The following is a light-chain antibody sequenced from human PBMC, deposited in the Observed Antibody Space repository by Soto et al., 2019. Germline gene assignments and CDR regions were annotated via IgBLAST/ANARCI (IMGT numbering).Light chain of an antibody. V-gene: IGKV4-1*01. CDR1: QSVLYISNNKNY. J-gene: IGKJ4*01. CDR3: KQYYSIPPT. CDR2: WAS. Sequence: DIVMTQSPDSLAVSLGERATINCKSSQSVLYISNNKNYLAWYQQKPGQPPKLLIYWASTRESGVPDRFSGRGSGTDFTLTISSLQAEDVAVYYCKQYYSIPPTFGGGTKVEIK.